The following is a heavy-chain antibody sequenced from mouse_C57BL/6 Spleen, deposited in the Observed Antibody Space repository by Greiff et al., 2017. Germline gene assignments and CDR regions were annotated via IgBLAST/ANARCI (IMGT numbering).Heavy chain of an antibody. CDR3: ARRDYDAGAMDD. V-gene: IGHV5-6*02. Sequence: EVKVVESGGDLVKPGGSLKLSCAASGFTFSSYGMSWVRQTPDKRLEWVATISSGGSYTYYPESVKGRFTISRDNAKNTLYLQMSSLKSEDTAMYYCARRDYDAGAMDDWGQGTSVTVSS. CDR2: ISSGGSYT. D-gene: IGHD2-4*01. J-gene: IGHJ4*01. CDR1: GFTFSSYG.